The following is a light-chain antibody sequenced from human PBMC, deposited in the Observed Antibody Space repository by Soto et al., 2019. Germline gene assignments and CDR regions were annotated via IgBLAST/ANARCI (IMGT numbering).Light chain of an antibody. CDR2: GNN. CDR3: QSYDSNLSGYV. Sequence: QSVLTQPPSVSGAPGQRVTISCTGSSSNIGAGYDVHWYQQLPGTAPKLLIYGNNNRPSVVPDRFSVSKSGTSASLAITGLQAEDEADYYCQSYDSNLSGYVFGTGTKVTVL. CDR1: SSNIGAGYD. J-gene: IGLJ1*01. V-gene: IGLV1-40*01.